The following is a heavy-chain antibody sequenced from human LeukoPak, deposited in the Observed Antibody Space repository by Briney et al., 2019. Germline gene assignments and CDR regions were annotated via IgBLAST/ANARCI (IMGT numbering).Heavy chain of an antibody. V-gene: IGHV4-31*03. CDR1: GGSISSGGYY. CDR3: AGSIAARLDY. D-gene: IGHD6-6*01. Sequence: SETLSLTCTVSGGSISSGGYYWSWIRQHPGKGLEWIGYIYYSGSTYYNPSLKSRVTISVDTSKNQFSLKLSSVTAADTAVYYCAGSIAARLDYWGQGTLVTVSS. J-gene: IGHJ4*02. CDR2: IYYSGST.